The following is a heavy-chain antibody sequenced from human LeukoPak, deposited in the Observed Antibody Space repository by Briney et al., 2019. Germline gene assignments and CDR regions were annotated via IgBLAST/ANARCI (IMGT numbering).Heavy chain of an antibody. J-gene: IGHJ4*02. D-gene: IGHD6-19*01. V-gene: IGHV3-23*01. Sequence: GGSLRLSCAASGFTFSSYAMSWVRQAPGKGLEWVSAISGSGGSTYYADSMKGRFTISRDNSKNTLYLQMNSLRAEDTAVYYCATQRSGWRKLGFDYWGQGTLVTVSS. CDR2: ISGSGGST. CDR1: GFTFSSYA. CDR3: ATQRSGWRKLGFDY.